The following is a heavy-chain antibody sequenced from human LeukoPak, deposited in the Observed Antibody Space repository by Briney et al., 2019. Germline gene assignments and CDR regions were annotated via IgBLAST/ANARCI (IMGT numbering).Heavy chain of an antibody. V-gene: IGHV4-38-2*01. D-gene: IGHD6-6*01. CDR3: ARWYSSSGYLDY. CDR1: GYSISSGYY. J-gene: IGHJ4*02. CDR2: IYHSGNT. Sequence: SETLSLTCAVSGYSISSGYYWGWIRQPPGKGLEWIGSIYHSGNTNYNPTLKSRVTISVDTSKNQFSLKVSSVTAADTALYYCARWYSSSGYLDYWGQGTLVTVSS.